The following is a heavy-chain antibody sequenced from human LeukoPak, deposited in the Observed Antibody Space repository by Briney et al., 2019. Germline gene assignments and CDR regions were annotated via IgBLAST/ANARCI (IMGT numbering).Heavy chain of an antibody. Sequence: GGSLRLSCAASGFTFSGSAMHWVRQASGKGLEWVGRIRSKANSYATAYAASVKGRFTISRDDSKNTAYLQMNSLKTEDTAVYYCTRVVYYGSGIDAFDIWGQGTMVTVSS. D-gene: IGHD3-10*01. V-gene: IGHV3-73*01. CDR1: GFTFSGSA. CDR3: TRVVYYGSGIDAFDI. J-gene: IGHJ3*02. CDR2: IRSKANSYAT.